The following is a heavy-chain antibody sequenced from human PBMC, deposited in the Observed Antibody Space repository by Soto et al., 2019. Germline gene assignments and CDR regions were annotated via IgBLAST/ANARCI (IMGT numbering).Heavy chain of an antibody. Sequence: QVQLQESGPGLVKPSQTLSLTCTVSGGSISSGGYYWSWIRQHPGKGLEWIGYVDYSGSTYYNPSLTSRVTISVHTSKNRFSLKLSSVTAADTAVYYCARVCGRDCPHGMDVWGQGTTVTVSS. CDR1: GGSISSGGYY. J-gene: IGHJ6*02. CDR3: ARVCGRDCPHGMDV. CDR2: VDYSGST. V-gene: IGHV4-31*03. D-gene: IGHD2-21*02.